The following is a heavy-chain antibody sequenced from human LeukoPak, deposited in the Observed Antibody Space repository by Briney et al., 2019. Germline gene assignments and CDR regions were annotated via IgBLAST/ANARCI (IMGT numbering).Heavy chain of an antibody. CDR2: IYYSGST. V-gene: IGHV4-30-4*08. D-gene: IGHD3-22*01. J-gene: IGHJ4*02. Sequence: NPSETLSLTCTVSGGSISSGDYYWSWIRQPPGKGLEWIGYIYYSGSTYYNPSLKSRVTISVDTSKNQFSLKLSSVTAADTAVYYCARESDSSGYWPNDYWGQGTLVTVSS. CDR3: ARESDSSGYWPNDY. CDR1: GGSISSGDYY.